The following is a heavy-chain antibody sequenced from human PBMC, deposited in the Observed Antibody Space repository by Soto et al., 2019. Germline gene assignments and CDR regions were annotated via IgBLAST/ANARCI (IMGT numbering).Heavy chain of an antibody. CDR2: ISYDGSNK. D-gene: IGHD2-2*01. V-gene: IGHV3-30*18. CDR1: GFTFSSYG. CDR3: AKDLGITVDIVVVPAAQGMDV. J-gene: IGHJ6*02. Sequence: VGSLRLSCAASGFTFSSYGMHWVRQAPGKGLEWVAVISYDGSNKYYADSVKGRFTISRDNSKNTLYLQMNSLRAEDTAVYYCAKDLGITVDIVVVPAAQGMDVWGQGTTVTVSS.